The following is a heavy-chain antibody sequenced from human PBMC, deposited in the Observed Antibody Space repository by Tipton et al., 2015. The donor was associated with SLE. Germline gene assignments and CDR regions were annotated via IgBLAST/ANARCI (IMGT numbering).Heavy chain of an antibody. J-gene: IGHJ6*02. V-gene: IGHV3-30*19. Sequence: SLRLSCAVSGFSLNNYGVFWVRQAPGKGLDWVTVIAYDGVNKYYADSVKGRFTISRDDSKNEVDLQMNSLRVEDTAVYYCAKQAKGADGYGDTLYAMDVWGQGTTVTVS. CDR2: IAYDGVNK. CDR1: GFSLNNYG. D-gene: IGHD4/OR15-4a*01. CDR3: AKQAKGADGYGDTLYAMDV.